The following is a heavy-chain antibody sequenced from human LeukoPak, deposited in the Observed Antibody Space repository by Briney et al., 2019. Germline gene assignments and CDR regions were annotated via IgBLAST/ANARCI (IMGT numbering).Heavy chain of an antibody. D-gene: IGHD3-9*01. Sequence: PGGSLRLSCAASGFTFSSYAMHWVRQAPGKGLEWVSVIYSGGSTYYADSVKGRFTISRDNSKNTLYLQMNSLRAEDTAVYYCARWHDIGDFDYWGQGTLVTVSS. CDR3: ARWHDIGDFDY. CDR2: IYSGGST. V-gene: IGHV3-53*01. CDR1: GFTFSSYA. J-gene: IGHJ4*02.